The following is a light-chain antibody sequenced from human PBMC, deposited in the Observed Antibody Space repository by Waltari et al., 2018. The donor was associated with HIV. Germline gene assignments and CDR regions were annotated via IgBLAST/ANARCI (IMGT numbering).Light chain of an antibody. V-gene: IGKV3-15*01. CDR2: GAS. CDR1: QNVITN. Sequence: EIVMTQSPATLSVSPGERVTLSCTASQNVITNLAWYQQKPGQAPRLLIYGASTRATGIPPRFSGGGSGTEFTLTIGSLQSEDFKFYYCQQYNKWPRTFGQGTKVEVK. J-gene: IGKJ1*01. CDR3: QQYNKWPRT.